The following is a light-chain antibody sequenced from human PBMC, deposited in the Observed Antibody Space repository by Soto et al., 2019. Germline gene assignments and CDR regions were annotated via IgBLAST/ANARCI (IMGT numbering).Light chain of an antibody. CDR3: QHYGSSPWT. CDR2: DAS. CDR1: QTVSGRY. J-gene: IGKJ1*01. V-gene: IGKV3-20*01. Sequence: EIVLTQSAGILSLSPGERATLSCRASQTVSGRYLAWFQQKPGQTPRLLIYDASTRAAGVPDRFSGSGSGTDFSLTINRLETADFAVYYCQHYGSSPWTFGQGTKVDIK.